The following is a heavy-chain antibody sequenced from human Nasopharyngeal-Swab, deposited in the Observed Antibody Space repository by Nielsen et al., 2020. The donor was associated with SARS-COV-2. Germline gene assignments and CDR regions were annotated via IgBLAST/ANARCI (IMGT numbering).Heavy chain of an antibody. V-gene: IGHV4-39*01. CDR2: IYYNGST. CDR3: VRSSSWYYFDY. D-gene: IGHD6-13*01. J-gene: IGHJ4*02. Sequence: SETLSLTCTVSGDSIAYSTFYWGWIRQPPGKGLEWIGNIYYNGSTYQNPSLKSRLTISVDKSKNQFSLQLSSVTAADTAVYYCVRSSSWYYFDYWAQGTQVTVSS. CDR1: GDSIAYSTFY.